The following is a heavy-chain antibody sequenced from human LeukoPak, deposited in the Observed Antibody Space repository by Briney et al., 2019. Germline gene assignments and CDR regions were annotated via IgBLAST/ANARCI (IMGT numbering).Heavy chain of an antibody. CDR1: GGSLSSSSYY. D-gene: IGHD2-2*01. CDR2: IYNSGRT. Sequence: SETLSLTCTVSGGSLSSSSYYWGWVRQPPGRGRGWVGYIYNSGRTYKNPSLKSRVNNSVNKSKNQCSLRLSYVTAADTAVYYCARWGTYASTSNWFDPWGQGTLVTVSS. CDR3: ARWGTYASTSNWFDP. V-gene: IGHV4-39*07. J-gene: IGHJ5*02.